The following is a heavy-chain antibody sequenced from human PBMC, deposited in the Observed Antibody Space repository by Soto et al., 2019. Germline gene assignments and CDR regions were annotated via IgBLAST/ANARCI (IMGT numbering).Heavy chain of an antibody. CDR1: GVSVSSGSYY. Sequence: SATLSLTCTVSGVSVSSGSYYWSWIRQPPGKGLEWIGYIYYSGSTNYNPSLKSRVTISVDTSKNQFSLKLSSVTAADTAVYYCARGDYVWGSYRPPDAFDIWGQGTMVTVSS. J-gene: IGHJ3*02. CDR2: IYYSGST. D-gene: IGHD3-16*02. CDR3: ARGDYVWGSYRPPDAFDI. V-gene: IGHV4-61*01.